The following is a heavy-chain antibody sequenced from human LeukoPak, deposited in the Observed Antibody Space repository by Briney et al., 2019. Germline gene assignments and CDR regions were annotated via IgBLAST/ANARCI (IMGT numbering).Heavy chain of an antibody. V-gene: IGHV4-4*07. CDR1: GDSISTYY. CDR3: ARGWTSYYYYMDV. D-gene: IGHD3/OR15-3a*01. J-gene: IGHJ6*03. Sequence: PSETLSLTCAVSGDSISTYYWSWIRQPAGRGLEWIGRMSASGGSNYNPSLKSRVTMSVDTSKNQVSLKLSSVTAADTAVYYCARGWTSYYYYMDVGGKGTTVTVSS. CDR2: MSASGGS.